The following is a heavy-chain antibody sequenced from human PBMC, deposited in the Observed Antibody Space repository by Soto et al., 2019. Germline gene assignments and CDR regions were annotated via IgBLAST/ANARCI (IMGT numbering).Heavy chain of an antibody. CDR2: IFSSGTT. Sequence: SDTLSLTCSVSGDSIGSGSKYGIWIRQAPGKGLEWIGYIFSSGTTYYNPSLKSRLTMSLDTSQNQFSLKLNSVTAAATAVYFCARVPSPFDFYYAMDVWGQGTTVTVSS. D-gene: IGHD3-16*01. CDR3: ARVPSPFDFYYAMDV. J-gene: IGHJ6*02. V-gene: IGHV4-30-4*02. CDR1: GDSIGSGSKY.